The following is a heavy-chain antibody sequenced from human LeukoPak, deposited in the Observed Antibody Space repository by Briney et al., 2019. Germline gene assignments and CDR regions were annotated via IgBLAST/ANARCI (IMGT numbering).Heavy chain of an antibody. CDR1: GFTFSSYG. V-gene: IGHV3-30*03. CDR2: ISYDGSNK. Sequence: GGSVRLSCVASGFTFSSYGMHWVRQAPGKGLEWVAVISYDGSNKYYADSVKGRFTISRDNSKNTLYLQMNSLRAEDTAVYYCAGGQQLEYAFDIWGQGTMVTVSS. D-gene: IGHD6-13*01. J-gene: IGHJ3*02. CDR3: AGGQQLEYAFDI.